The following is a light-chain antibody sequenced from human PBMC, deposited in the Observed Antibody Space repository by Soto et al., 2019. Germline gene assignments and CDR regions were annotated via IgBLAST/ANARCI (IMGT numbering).Light chain of an antibody. CDR3: HQYDNWPKT. J-gene: IGKJ5*01. CDR2: GAS. Sequence: EVVVTQSPATLSVSPGERATLSCRDSQSVSSNLAWYQQKPGQAPRLLIYGASTRATGIPARFSGSGSGTAFTLTISSLQSEDFAVYYCHQYDNWPKTFGQGTRLEIK. V-gene: IGKV3-15*01. CDR1: QSVSSN.